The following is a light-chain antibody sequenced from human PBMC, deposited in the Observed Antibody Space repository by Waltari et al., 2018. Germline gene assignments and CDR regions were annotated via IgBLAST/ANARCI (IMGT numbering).Light chain of an antibody. CDR2: VNSDGSH. Sequence: QLVLTHSPSASASLGASVKLTCTLSSGHRSNVIAWLPQQPEKGPRYLMKVNSDGSHSKGDKIPDRFSGSSSGTEHYLTISSLQSEDEADYYCQTGGHGTWVFGGGTKLTVL. CDR1: SGHRSNV. CDR3: QTGGHGTWV. J-gene: IGLJ3*02. V-gene: IGLV4-69*01.